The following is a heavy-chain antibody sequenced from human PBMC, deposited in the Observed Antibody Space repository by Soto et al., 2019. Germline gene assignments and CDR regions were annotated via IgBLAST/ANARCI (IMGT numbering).Heavy chain of an antibody. CDR3: ARGPSGDKVDS. J-gene: IGHJ4*02. Sequence: QVQLQESGPGLVKPSQTLSLTCTVSGGSISTVDYWWSWIRQSPDMGLEWIGHIYDGGRTYNDPSLESRVTTAVDTSKSQRSLALSSVSAADTAVYYCARGPSGDKVDSWGQGTLVTVSS. V-gene: IGHV4-30-4*01. D-gene: IGHD7-27*01. CDR1: GGSISTVDYW. CDR2: IYDGGRT.